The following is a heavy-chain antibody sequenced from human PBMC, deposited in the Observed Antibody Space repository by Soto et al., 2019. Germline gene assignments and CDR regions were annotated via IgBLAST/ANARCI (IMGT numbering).Heavy chain of an antibody. V-gene: IGHV3-23*01. J-gene: IGHJ5*02. CDR3: AKDGRGYDFWSGSSFSGFDP. CDR2: ISGSGGST. D-gene: IGHD3-3*01. Sequence: GGSLRLSCAASGFTFSSYAMSWVRQAPGKGLEWVSAISGSGGSTYYADSVKGRFTISRDNSKNTLYLQMNSLRAEDTAVYYCAKDGRGYDFWSGSSFSGFDPWGQGTLVTVSS. CDR1: GFTFSSYA.